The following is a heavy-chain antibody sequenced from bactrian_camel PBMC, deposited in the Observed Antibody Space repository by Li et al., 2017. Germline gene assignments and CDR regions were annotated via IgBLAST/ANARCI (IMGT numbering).Heavy chain of an antibody. D-gene: IGHD2*01. V-gene: IGHV3S1*01. Sequence: QVQLVESGGGSVQPGGSLRLACEVSGFPIDRSCVGWFRQATGKEREWIAAIYTGSDTTYYADSVKGRFTISRDNAKNTLYLQMDRLKPEDTAMYYCVARGPYCYTKLSVRDFTYWGQGTQVTVS. J-gene: IGHJ6*01. CDR1: GFPIDRSC. CDR3: VARGPYCYTKLSVRDFTY. CDR2: IYTGSDTT.